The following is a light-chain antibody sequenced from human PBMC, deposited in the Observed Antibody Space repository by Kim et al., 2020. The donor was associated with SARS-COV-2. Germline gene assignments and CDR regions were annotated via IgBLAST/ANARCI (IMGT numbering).Light chain of an antibody. V-gene: IGLV4-69*01. CDR3: QTWGNGIWV. Sequence: VKLTSTLSRGRSRYAMTGHQQQPEKGPRYVMKLNSDGSHKKGDGIPDRFSGSSSGAERYLTISSLQSEDEADYYCQTWGNGIWVFGGGTQLTVL. J-gene: IGLJ3*02. CDR2: LNSDGSH. CDR1: RGRSRYA.